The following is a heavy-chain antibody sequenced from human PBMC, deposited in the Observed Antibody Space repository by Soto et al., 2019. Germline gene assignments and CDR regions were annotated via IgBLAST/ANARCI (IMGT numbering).Heavy chain of an antibody. Sequence: ASVKVSCKASGYTFTGYYMHWVRQAPGQGLEWMGWINPNSGGTNYAQKFQGWVTMTRDTSISTAYMELSRLRSDDTAVYYCARGATRLRYFDWLPGAAGPANKGYYYMDVWGKGTTVTVSS. V-gene: IGHV1-2*04. D-gene: IGHD3-9*01. CDR2: INPNSGGT. CDR1: GYTFTGYY. CDR3: ARGATRLRYFDWLPGAAGPANKGYYYMDV. J-gene: IGHJ6*03.